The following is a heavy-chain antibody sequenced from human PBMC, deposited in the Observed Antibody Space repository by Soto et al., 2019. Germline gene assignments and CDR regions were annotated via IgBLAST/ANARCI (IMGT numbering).Heavy chain of an antibody. Sequence: QLQLQESGPGLVKPSETLSLTCTVSGGSISSSSYYWGWIRQPPGKGLEWIGSIYYSGSTYYNPSLKSRVTISVDTSKNQFSLKLSSVTAADTAVYYCARHVGSGWSLFYFDYWGQGTLVTVSS. V-gene: IGHV4-39*01. CDR3: ARHVGSGWSLFYFDY. CDR2: IYYSGST. D-gene: IGHD6-19*01. J-gene: IGHJ4*02. CDR1: GGSISSSSYY.